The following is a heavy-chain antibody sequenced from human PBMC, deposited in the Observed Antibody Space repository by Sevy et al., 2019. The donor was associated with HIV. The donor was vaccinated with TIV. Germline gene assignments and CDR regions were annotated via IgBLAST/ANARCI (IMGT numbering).Heavy chain of an antibody. J-gene: IGHJ6*02. V-gene: IGHV3-33*01. CDR1: GFTFSSYG. D-gene: IGHD3-22*01. Sequence: GGSLRLSCAASGFTFSSYGMHWVRQAPGKGLEWVAVIWYDGSNKYYADSVKGRFNISRDNSKNTLYLQMNSLRAEDTAVYYCARGGYYDSSGYFNYYYGMDVWGQGTTVTVSS. CDR2: IWYDGSNK. CDR3: ARGGYYDSSGYFNYYYGMDV.